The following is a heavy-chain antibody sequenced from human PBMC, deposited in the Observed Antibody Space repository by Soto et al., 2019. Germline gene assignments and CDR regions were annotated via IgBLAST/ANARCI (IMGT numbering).Heavy chain of an antibody. Sequence: QITLKEAGPTLVKPTQTLTLTCTFSGFSLSTDGVGVGWIRQPPGKPLEWLALIYWDDDKRYSPSLKSRLTITKETSKNQVVLTMTNMDPVDTATYYCAHAYGGTSWPNDAFDVWGQGTVVTVSS. D-gene: IGHD2-2*01. J-gene: IGHJ3*01. CDR3: AHAYGGTSWPNDAFDV. CDR1: GFSLSTDGVG. V-gene: IGHV2-5*02. CDR2: IYWDDDK.